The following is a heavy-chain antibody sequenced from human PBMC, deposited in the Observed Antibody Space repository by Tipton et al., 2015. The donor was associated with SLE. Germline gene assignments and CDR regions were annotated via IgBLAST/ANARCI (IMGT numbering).Heavy chain of an antibody. CDR1: GGSISSYY. CDR2: IYYSGST. V-gene: IGHV4-31*11. Sequence: TLSLTCAVSGGSISSYYWSWIRLSPGKGLEWIGYIYYSGSTYYNPSLNSRITISMDTSKNQLSLRLASVTAADTAVYFCARDRGGYCGGGGACYYFDHWGQGTLVTVSS. D-gene: IGHD2-21*02. CDR3: ARDRGGYCGGGGACYYFDH. J-gene: IGHJ4*02.